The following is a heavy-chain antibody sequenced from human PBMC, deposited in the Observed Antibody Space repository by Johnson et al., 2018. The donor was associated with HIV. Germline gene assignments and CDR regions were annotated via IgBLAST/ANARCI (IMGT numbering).Heavy chain of an antibody. D-gene: IGHD3-22*01. J-gene: IGHJ3*02. Sequence: QVQVVESGGGVVQPGRSVRLSCAASGLNFSDYGMHWVRQAPGKGLEWVAVISFDGSNKYYADSMRGRPTISRDNSKNTVYLQMNSLRTEDTAVYYCAKDVGNYWPDAFDIWGQGTLVTVSS. V-gene: IGHV3-30*18. CDR3: AKDVGNYWPDAFDI. CDR2: ISFDGSNK. CDR1: GLNFSDYG.